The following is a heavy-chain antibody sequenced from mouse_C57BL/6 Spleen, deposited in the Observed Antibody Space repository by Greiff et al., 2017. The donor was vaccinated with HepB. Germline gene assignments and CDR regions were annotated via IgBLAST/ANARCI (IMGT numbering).Heavy chain of an antibody. CDR2: ISDGGSYT. CDR1: GFTFSSYA. J-gene: IGHJ3*01. CDR3: AREGLKGWFAY. Sequence: EVQRVESGGGLVKPGGSLKLSCAASGFTFSSYAMSWVRQTPEKRLEWVATISDGGSYTYYPDNVKGRFTISRDNAKNNLYLQMSHLKSEDTSMYDCAREGLKGWFAYWGQGTLVTVSA. V-gene: IGHV5-4*01.